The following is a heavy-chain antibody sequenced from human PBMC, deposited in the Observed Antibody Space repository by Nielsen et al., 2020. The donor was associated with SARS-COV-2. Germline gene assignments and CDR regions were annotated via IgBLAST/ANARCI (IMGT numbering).Heavy chain of an antibody. CDR1: GFTFSSYA. V-gene: IGHV3-30-3*01. D-gene: IGHD3-10*01. CDR2: ISYDGSNK. J-gene: IGHJ6*02. CDR3: ARDRSPHYGSGEGYYYGMDV. Sequence: GGSLRLSCAASGFTFSSYAMHWVRQAPGKGLEWVAVISYDGSNKYYADSVKGRFTISRDNSKNTLYLQMNSLRAEDTAVYYCARDRSPHYGSGEGYYYGMDVWGQGTTVTVSS.